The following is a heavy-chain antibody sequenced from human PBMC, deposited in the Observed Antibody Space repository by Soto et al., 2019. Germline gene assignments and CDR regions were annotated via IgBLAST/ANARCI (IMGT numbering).Heavy chain of an antibody. Sequence: QVQLVQSGAEAKKPGSSVKVSCKASGGTFSTYTISWVRQAPGQGLEWMGGIIASFGTADYAQNFQGRVTISADESTRTAYLELNSLRAEDTAVYYGEGDRGAVWGQGTLVTVSS. V-gene: IGHV1-69*01. CDR1: GGTFSTYT. J-gene: IGHJ4*02. D-gene: IGHD3-10*01. CDR3: EGDRGAV. CDR2: IIASFGTA.